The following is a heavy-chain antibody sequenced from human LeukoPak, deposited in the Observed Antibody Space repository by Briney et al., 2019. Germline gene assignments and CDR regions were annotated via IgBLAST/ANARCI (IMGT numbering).Heavy chain of an antibody. CDR1: GFTFSSYG. Sequence: AGGSLRLPCAASGFTFSSYGMHWVRQAPGKGLEWVAIISCDGSNKYYADSVKGRITISRDNSKNTLYLQMNSLRAEDTALYYCAKEVSGWGDGFDYWGQGTLVTVSS. J-gene: IGHJ4*02. V-gene: IGHV3-30*18. CDR3: AKEVSGWGDGFDY. D-gene: IGHD6-19*01. CDR2: ISCDGSNK.